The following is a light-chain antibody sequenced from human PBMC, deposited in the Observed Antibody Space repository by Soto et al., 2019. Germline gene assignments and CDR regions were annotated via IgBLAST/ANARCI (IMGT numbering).Light chain of an antibody. J-gene: IGKJ5*01. CDR3: QQRHMWPIT. V-gene: IGKV3-11*01. CDR2: DAY. CDR1: QSFRVL. Sequence: EVVLTPSPVTLSLSPGERATLSCRAIQSFRVLLAWYQQKPGQAPRLLIYDAYNRATGIPPRFSGSGSGTDFTLTISSLEPEDSAVYYCQQRHMWPITFGQGTRLEIK.